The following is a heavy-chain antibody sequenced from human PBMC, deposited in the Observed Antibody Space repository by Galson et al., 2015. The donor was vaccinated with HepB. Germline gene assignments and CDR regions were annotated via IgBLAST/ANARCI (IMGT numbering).Heavy chain of an antibody. V-gene: IGHV4-59*08. CDR3: ARHSNVDGSTYYYLFDD. Sequence: LSLTCTVSGDSITSSYWSWIRQPPGKGLEWIAYILYTGHTNSKPSLKGRAAISVDTSKNQFSLNLNSVTAADTAVYYCARHSNVDGSTYYYLFDDWGQGTLVTVSS. D-gene: IGHD3-22*01. CDR2: ILYTGHT. J-gene: IGHJ5*02. CDR1: GDSITSSY.